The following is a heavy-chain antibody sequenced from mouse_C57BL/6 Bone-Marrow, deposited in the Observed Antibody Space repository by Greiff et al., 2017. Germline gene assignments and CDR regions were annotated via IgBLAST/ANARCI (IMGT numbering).Heavy chain of an antibody. D-gene: IGHD1-1*01. J-gene: IGHJ2*01. Sequence: QVQLKQPGAELVRPGSSVKLSCKASGYTFTSYWMDWVKQRPGQGLEWIGNIYPSDSETHYNQKFKDKATLTVDKSSSTSYMKLSSLTSEDSAVYYCALVLNYWGQGTTLTVSS. CDR2: IYPSDSET. CDR1: GYTFTSYW. V-gene: IGHV1-61*01. CDR3: ALVLNY.